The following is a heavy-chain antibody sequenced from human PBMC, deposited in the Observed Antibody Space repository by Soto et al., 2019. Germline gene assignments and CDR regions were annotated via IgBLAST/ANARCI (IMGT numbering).Heavy chain of an antibody. CDR3: ARKGWPDVFDI. Sequence: QVQLQESGPGLVKPSQTLSLTCTVSGGSISSGDYYWSWIRQPPGKGLEWIGYIYYRGCTYYKSSLKSRVIISIATSKDQFSLKLSSVTAADTAVYYCARKGWPDVFDIWGQGAMVTVSS. CDR1: GGSISSGDYY. CDR2: IYYRGCT. J-gene: IGHJ3*02. V-gene: IGHV4-30-4*01.